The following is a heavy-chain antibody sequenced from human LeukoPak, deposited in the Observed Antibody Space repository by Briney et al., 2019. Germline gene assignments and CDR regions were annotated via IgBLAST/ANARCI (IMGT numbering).Heavy chain of an antibody. Sequence: SETLSLTCTVSGGSISSYYWSWIRQPPGKGLEWIGYIYYSGSTNYNPSLKSRVTISVDTSKNQFSLKLSSVTAADTAVYYCARERQQLVYYYYYYYMDVWGKGTTVTASS. D-gene: IGHD6-13*01. J-gene: IGHJ6*03. CDR1: GGSISSYY. CDR2: IYYSGST. V-gene: IGHV4-59*01. CDR3: ARERQQLVYYYYYYYMDV.